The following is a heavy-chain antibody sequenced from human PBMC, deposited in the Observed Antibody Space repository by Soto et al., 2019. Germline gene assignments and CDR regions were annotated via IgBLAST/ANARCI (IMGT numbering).Heavy chain of an antibody. J-gene: IGHJ4*02. V-gene: IGHV4-31*03. Sequence: QVQLQESGPGLVQASQTLSLTCTVSGGPITTGGHFWSWIRRSPGKGLEWIAYIYYSGTTHYNPSLKRRVTISIDTSKKQFSLNLSSVTAADTAVDYCARAVSGSYLDSWGQGTLVTVSS. CDR2: IYYSGTT. D-gene: IGHD1-26*01. CDR1: GGPITTGGHF. CDR3: ARAVSGSYLDS.